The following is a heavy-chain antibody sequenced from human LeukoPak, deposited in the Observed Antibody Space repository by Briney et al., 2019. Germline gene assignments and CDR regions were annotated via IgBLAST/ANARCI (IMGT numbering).Heavy chain of an antibody. J-gene: IGHJ4*02. CDR2: ITPIFGTA. Sequence: SVKVSCKASGGTFSTYVISWLRQASGQGLEWMGGITPIFGTAKYAQKFQGRVTITADESTSTAYMELSSLRSEDTAVYYCARDAAIYDSSGYYYLWWGQGTLVTVSS. CDR3: ARDAAIYDSSGYYYLW. D-gene: IGHD3-22*01. V-gene: IGHV1-69*13. CDR1: GGTFSTYV.